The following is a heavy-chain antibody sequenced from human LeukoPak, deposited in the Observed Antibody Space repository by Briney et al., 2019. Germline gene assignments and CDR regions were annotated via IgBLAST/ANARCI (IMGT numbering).Heavy chain of an antibody. CDR2: IRGSGGST. CDR3: AKSGGLGGSGRLAMDV. D-gene: IGHD3-10*01. Sequence: GGSLRLPCAVSVFPFSRYAMSWVRQAPGKGLEWVSAIRGSGGSTYYADSVKGRFTISRDNSKNTLYLQMSSLRAEDTAVYYCAKSGGLGGSGRLAMDVWGHGTTVTVSS. J-gene: IGHJ6*02. CDR1: VFPFSRYA. V-gene: IGHV3-23*01.